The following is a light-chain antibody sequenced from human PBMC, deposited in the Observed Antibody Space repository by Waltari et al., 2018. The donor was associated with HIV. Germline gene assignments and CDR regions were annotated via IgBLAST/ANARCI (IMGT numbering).Light chain of an antibody. V-gene: IGKV1-5*03. CDR3: QQYSTHYA. J-gene: IGKJ2*01. CDR2: RTS. Sequence: DIQMTQSPSNLSASVGDTGVITCRASQSIDNWLAWYQQKPGRAPRLLVSRTSLLESGVSSRFRGSGSGTEFTLTIMSLQPYDIGTYYCQQYSTHYAFGQGTRVE. CDR1: QSIDNW.